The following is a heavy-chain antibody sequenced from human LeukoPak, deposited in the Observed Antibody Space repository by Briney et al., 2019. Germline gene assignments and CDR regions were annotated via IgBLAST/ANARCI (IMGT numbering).Heavy chain of an antibody. CDR3: ATLGTLGTPFDY. J-gene: IGHJ4*02. D-gene: IGHD1-1*01. Sequence: SETLSLTCTVSGGSISSSSFYWGWVRRPPGKGLEWIGSVFYTGSTYSNPSLKGRVIMSVDTSKNQFDLRLRSVTAADTAVYYCATLGTLGTPFDYWGQGTLVTVSS. CDR1: GGSISSSSFY. V-gene: IGHV4-39*06. CDR2: VFYTGST.